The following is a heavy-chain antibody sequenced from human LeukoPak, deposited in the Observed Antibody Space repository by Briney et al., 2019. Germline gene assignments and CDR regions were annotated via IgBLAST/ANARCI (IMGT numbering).Heavy chain of an antibody. J-gene: IGHJ4*02. CDR1: GYTFTSYG. V-gene: IGHV1-18*01. D-gene: IGHD3-22*01. CDR3: ARARGTMIVVVIRPPDY. Sequence: GASVKVSCKASGYTFTSYGISWVRQAPGQGLAWMGWISAYNGNTNYAQKLQGRVTMTTDTSTSTAYMELRSLRSDDTAVYYCARARGTMIVVVIRPPDYWGQGTLVTVSS. CDR2: ISAYNGNT.